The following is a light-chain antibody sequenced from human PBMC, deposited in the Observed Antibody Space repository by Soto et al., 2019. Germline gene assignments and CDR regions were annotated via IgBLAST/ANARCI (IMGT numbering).Light chain of an antibody. Sequence: EIVLTQSPGTLSLSPGERAILSCRARQSVSSSYLAWYRQKPGQAPSLLIYGASTRATGIPDRFSGSGSGTDFTLTISSLEPEDFAVYYCQQYGSSPRTFGQGTKVDIK. CDR1: QSVSSSY. V-gene: IGKV3-20*01. J-gene: IGKJ1*01. CDR3: QQYGSSPRT. CDR2: GAS.